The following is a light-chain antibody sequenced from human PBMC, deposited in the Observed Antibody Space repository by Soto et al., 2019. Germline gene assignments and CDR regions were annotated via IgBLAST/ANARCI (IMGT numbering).Light chain of an antibody. CDR1: ERINTY. J-gene: IGKJ1*01. CDR3: QHYNSYSEA. CDR2: AAS. Sequence: DIQMTQSPSSLSASVLYIFTITFRASERINTYLNWYQQKPGKAPNLLIYAASSLHSGVPSRFSGSGSGTEFTLTISSLQPDDFATYYCQHYNSYSEAFGQGTKVDIK. V-gene: IGKV1D-16*01.